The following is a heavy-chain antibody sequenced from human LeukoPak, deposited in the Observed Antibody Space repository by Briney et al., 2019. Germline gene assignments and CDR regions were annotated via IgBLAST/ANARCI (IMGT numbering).Heavy chain of an antibody. D-gene: IGHD1-26*01. V-gene: IGHV1-46*01. Sequence: EASVKVSCKASGYTFTNYYIHWVRQAPGQGLECMGIINPSGGSTSYAQKFQGRVTMTRDMSTSTVYMELGSLRSEDTAVYYCARGGVGATTYVWFDPWGQGTLVTVSS. CDR1: GYTFTNYY. J-gene: IGHJ5*02. CDR2: INPSGGST. CDR3: ARGGVGATTYVWFDP.